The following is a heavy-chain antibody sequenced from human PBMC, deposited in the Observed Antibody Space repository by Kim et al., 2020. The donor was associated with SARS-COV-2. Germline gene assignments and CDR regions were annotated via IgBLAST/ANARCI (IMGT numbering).Heavy chain of an antibody. CDR3: ARQFRVGRHLDH. CDR1: CVSIDTSDYY. J-gene: IGHJ4*02. CDR2: IYFTGTT. Sequence: SETLSLTCTVSCVSIDTSDYYWAWIRQPPGQGLEWIATIYFTGTTFYSPSLKSRATVSIDTSKDQFSLDLNSVTTTDPSMYYCARQFRVGRHLDHWGQGILVTVSS. V-gene: IGHV4-39*01. D-gene: IGHD1-26*01.